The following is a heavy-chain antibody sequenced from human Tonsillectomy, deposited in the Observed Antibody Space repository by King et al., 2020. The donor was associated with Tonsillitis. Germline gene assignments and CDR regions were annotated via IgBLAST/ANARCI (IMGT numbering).Heavy chain of an antibody. Sequence: VQLQESGPGLVKPSQTLSLTCTVSGGSISSGSYYWSWIRQPAGKGLEWIGRIYTSGSTNYNPSLKSRVTISGDTSKNQFSLKLSSVTAADTAMYYCARTSYDFWGGPWGFDPWGQGTLVTVSS. J-gene: IGHJ5*02. CDR3: ARTSYDFWGGPWGFDP. CDR1: GGSISSGSYY. V-gene: IGHV4-61*02. CDR2: IYTSGST. D-gene: IGHD3/OR15-3a*01.